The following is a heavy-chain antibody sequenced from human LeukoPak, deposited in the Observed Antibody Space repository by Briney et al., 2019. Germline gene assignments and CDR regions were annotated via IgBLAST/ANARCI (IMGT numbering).Heavy chain of an antibody. CDR2: IYYSGST. J-gene: IGHJ4*02. CDR3: ARIYDFWSGYYALDY. D-gene: IGHD3-3*01. Sequence: SETLSLTCTVSGGSISSYYWSWIRQPPGKGLEWIGYIYYSGSTNYNPSLKSRATISVDTSKNQFSLKLSSVTAADTAVYYCARIYDFWSGYYALDYWGQGTLVTVSS. CDR1: GGSISSYY. V-gene: IGHV4-59*08.